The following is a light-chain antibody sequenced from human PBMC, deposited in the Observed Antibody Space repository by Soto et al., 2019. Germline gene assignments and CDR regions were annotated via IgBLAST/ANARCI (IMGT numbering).Light chain of an antibody. Sequence: DIHMTQSPSTLSASVGDGVTITCRAGQSISRWVAWYQQKPGKAPKVLIYDVSTLESGVPSRFSGSGSATEFTLTIRSLQPDDLGTYYCQQYNSLWTFGQGTKVDIK. CDR1: QSISRW. J-gene: IGKJ1*01. CDR2: DVS. CDR3: QQYNSLWT. V-gene: IGKV1-5*01.